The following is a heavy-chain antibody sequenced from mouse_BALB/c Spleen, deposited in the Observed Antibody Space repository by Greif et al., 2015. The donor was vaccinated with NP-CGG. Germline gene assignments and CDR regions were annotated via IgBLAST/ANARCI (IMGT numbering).Heavy chain of an antibody. V-gene: IGHV1S81*02. Sequence: GAELVKPGASVKLSCKASGYTFTSYYMYWVKQRPGQGLEWIGEINPSNGGTNFNEKFKSKATLTVDKSSSTAYMQLSSLTSEDSAVYYRTRNRGSSFPAWFAYWGQGTLVTVSA. D-gene: IGHD1-1*01. CDR1: GYTFTSYY. CDR2: INPSNGGT. CDR3: TRNRGSSFPAWFAY. J-gene: IGHJ3*01.